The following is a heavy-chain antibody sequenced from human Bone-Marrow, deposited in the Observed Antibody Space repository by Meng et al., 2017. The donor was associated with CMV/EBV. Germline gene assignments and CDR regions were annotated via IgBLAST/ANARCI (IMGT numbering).Heavy chain of an antibody. CDR3: ARSADNDFWSGYSY. J-gene: IGHJ4*02. CDR2: IYDSGST. D-gene: IGHD3-3*01. Sequence: SETLSLTCTVSGGSINTNTYYWGWIRQPPGEGLEWIGSIYDSGSTYYNPSLKSRVTMSVDTSKNQFSLNLSSVTAADTAVYFCARSADNDFWSGYSYWGQGTLVTVPS. V-gene: IGHV4-39*01. CDR1: GGSINTNTYY.